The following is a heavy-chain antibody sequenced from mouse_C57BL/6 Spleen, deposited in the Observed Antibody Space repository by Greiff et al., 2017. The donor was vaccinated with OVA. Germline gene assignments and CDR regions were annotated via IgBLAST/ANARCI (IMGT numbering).Heavy chain of an antibody. CDR3: AYYYGSTPWYFDV. Sequence: QVQLQQPGAELVKPGASVKLSCKASGYTFTSYWMHWVKQRPGRGLEWIGRIDPNSGGTKYNEKFKSKATLTVDKPSSTAYMQLSSLTSKDSAVYYCAYYYGSTPWYFDVWGTGTTVTVSS. V-gene: IGHV1-72*01. CDR1: GYTFTSYW. D-gene: IGHD1-1*01. CDR2: IDPNSGGT. J-gene: IGHJ1*03.